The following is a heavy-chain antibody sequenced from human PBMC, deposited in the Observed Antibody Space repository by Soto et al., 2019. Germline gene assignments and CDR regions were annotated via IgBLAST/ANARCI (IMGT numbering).Heavy chain of an antibody. J-gene: IGHJ5*02. V-gene: IGHV6-1*01. CDR1: GDSVSSNSAA. CDR3: AREKWAAAGGINWFDP. D-gene: IGHD6-13*01. Sequence: QIQLQQSGPGLVKTSQTLSLTCAISGDSVSSNSAAWNWIRQSPSRGLEWLGRSYYRSKWYNDYAVSVKSRITITPDTSKNQFSLQLNSVTPEDTAVYYCAREKWAAAGGINWFDPWGQGTLVTVSS. CDR2: SYYRSKWYN.